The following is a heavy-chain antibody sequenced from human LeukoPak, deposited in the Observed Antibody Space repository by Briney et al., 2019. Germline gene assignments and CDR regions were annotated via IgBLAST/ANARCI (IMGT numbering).Heavy chain of an antibody. CDR3: ATDLGNFDY. CDR1: GFTFSTHS. CDR2: ISYSGSYI. V-gene: IGHV3-21*04. J-gene: IGHJ4*02. D-gene: IGHD2/OR15-2a*01. Sequence: GGSLRLSCGASGFTFSTHSMNWVRQAPGKGLEWVSSISYSGSYIYYTDSVKGRFTISRDNSKNSLYLQMNSLRAEDTAVYYCATDLGNFDYWGQGTLVTVSS.